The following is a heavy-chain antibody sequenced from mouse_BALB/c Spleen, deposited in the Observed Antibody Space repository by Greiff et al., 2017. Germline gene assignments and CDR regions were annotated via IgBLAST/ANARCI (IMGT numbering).Heavy chain of an antibody. CDR1: GFTFSSYA. CDR2: ISSGGSYT. V-gene: IGHV5-9-4*01. Sequence: EVQGVESGGGLVKPGGSLKLSCAASGFTFSSYAMSWVRQSPEKRLEWVAEISSGGSYTYYPDTVTGRFTISRDNAKNTLYLEMSSLRSEDTAIYYCARGGSFDYWGQGTTLTVSS. J-gene: IGHJ2*01. CDR3: ARGGSFDY.